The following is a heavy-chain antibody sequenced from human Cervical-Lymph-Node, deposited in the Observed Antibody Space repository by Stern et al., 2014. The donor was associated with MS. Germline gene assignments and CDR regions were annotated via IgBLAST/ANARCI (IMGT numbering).Heavy chain of an antibody. V-gene: IGHV1-69*01. D-gene: IGHD1-26*01. CDR2: IIPYVATA. Sequence: QVQLMQSGAEVKKPGSSVKVSCKASGGTFSSYAISWVRQAPGQGLEWMGGIIPYVATANYAQTFQGRVPLTADESTRTPYMELSSLRSEDTAVYYCARGELKEGLVRGMDVWGQGTTVTVSS. CDR3: ARGELKEGLVRGMDV. CDR1: GGTFSSYA. J-gene: IGHJ6*02.